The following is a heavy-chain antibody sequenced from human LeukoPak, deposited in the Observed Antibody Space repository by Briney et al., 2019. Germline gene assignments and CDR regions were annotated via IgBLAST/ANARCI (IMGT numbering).Heavy chain of an antibody. CDR3: ARSLLWFGELSHNWFDP. CDR1: GGSISSDY. V-gene: IGHV4-4*07. J-gene: IGHJ5*02. D-gene: IGHD3-10*01. CDR2: INISGST. Sequence: SETLSLTCTVSGGSISSDYWSWIRQPAGKGLGWIGRINISGSTNYNPSLKSRVTMSVDTSKNQFSLKLSSVTAADTAVYYCARSLLWFGELSHNWFDPWGQGTLVTVSS.